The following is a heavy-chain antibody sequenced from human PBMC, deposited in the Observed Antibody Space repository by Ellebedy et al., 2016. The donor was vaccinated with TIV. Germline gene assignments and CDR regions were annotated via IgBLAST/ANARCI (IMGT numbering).Heavy chain of an antibody. Sequence: GESLKISXAASGFSFSTYSMNWVRQAPGKGLEWVSAITSSGSHTYYADSMKGRFTISRDNARNSLYLQVNSLRAEDTAVYYCVRGGGCHNAVCYYIDVWGKGTTVTVSS. CDR2: ITSSGSHT. D-gene: IGHD2-8*01. V-gene: IGHV3-21*01. CDR1: GFSFSTYS. CDR3: VRGGGCHNAVCYYIDV. J-gene: IGHJ6*03.